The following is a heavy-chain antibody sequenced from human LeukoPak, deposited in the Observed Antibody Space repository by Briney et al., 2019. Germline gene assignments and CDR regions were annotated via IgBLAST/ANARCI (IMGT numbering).Heavy chain of an antibody. CDR3: ARKMLGESYGMDV. D-gene: IGHD3-10*02. CDR2: IYYSGST. J-gene: IGHJ6*02. Sequence: SETLSLTCTVSGGSISSYYWGWIRQPPGKGLEWIGSIYYSGSTYYNPSLKSRVTISVDTSKNQFSLKLSSVTAADTAVYYCARKMLGESYGMDVRGQGTTVTVSS. V-gene: IGHV4-39*07. CDR1: GGSISSYY.